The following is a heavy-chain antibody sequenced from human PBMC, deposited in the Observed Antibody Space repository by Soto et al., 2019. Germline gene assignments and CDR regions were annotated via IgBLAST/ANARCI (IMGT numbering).Heavy chain of an antibody. V-gene: IGHV1-69*01. D-gene: IGHD6-13*01. CDR1: GGTFSSSA. Sequence: QVQLVQSGAAVKKPASSVKVSCKAPGGTFSSSAISWGRQAPGQGLEWMGGIIPIFGPANYAQKLQGRVTITADESTSTVYMELSTLRSEDTAVYYCARDQGASRSWSAFVDYWGQGTLVTVYS. CDR2: IIPIFGPA. CDR3: ARDQGASRSWSAFVDY. J-gene: IGHJ4*02.